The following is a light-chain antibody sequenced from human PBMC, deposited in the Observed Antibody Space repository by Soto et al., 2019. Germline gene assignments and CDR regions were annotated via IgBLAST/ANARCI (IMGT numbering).Light chain of an antibody. CDR2: GAS. Sequence: ENVLTQSPGTLSLSPGERATLSCRASQSVSSSFLAWYQQRPGQAPRLLVYGASSRATGIPDRFSGSGSGTDFTLTISRLEPEDFAVYYCQQYGSSPSTFGQGIKVDI. V-gene: IGKV3-20*01. J-gene: IGKJ1*01. CDR3: QQYGSSPST. CDR1: QSVSSSF.